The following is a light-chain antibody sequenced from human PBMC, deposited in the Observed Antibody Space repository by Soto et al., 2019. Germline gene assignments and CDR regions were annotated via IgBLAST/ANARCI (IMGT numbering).Light chain of an antibody. CDR2: AAS. CDR1: QGIGNA. V-gene: IGKV1-39*01. Sequence: IQMTQSPSSLSASVGDRVTISCRASQGIGNALGWYQLKPGKAPKLLIYAASTLQTGVPSRFTGSGSGTDFTLTIISLQPEDYATYFCQQSYSMLYGFGAGAKVENK. CDR3: QQSYSMLYG. J-gene: IGKJ4*02.